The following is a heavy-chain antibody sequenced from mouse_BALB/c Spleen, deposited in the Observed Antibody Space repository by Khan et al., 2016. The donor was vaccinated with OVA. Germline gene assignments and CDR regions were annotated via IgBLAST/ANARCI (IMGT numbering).Heavy chain of an antibody. CDR2: ISYSGVT. V-gene: IGHV3-2*02. J-gene: IGHJ2*01. CDR1: GYSITSGYA. CDR3: ARGNYYGYYCDY. Sequence: EVQLVESGPGLVKPSQSLSLTCTVTGYSITSGYAWNWIRQFPGNKLEWMGYISYSGVTSYNPSLKSRISITRDTSKNQFFLQLNSVTTEDTATYYCARGNYYGYYCDYWGQGTTLTVSS. D-gene: IGHD1-1*01.